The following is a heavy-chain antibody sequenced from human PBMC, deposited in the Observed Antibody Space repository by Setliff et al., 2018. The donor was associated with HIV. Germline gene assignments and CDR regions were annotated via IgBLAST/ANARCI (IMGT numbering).Heavy chain of an antibody. J-gene: IGHJ4*02. CDR2: INPTGGST. V-gene: IGHV1-46*01. Sequence: ASVKVSCKASGYPFTSYYMHWVRQAPGQGLEWMGIINPTGGSTSYAQKFQGRVTMTTDTSTSTVYMELSSLRSDDTAVYYCARTQYDREYYYDNSGSPSFDYWGQGTLVTVSS. CDR3: ARTQYDREYYYDNSGSPSFDY. D-gene: IGHD3-22*01. CDR1: GYPFTSYY.